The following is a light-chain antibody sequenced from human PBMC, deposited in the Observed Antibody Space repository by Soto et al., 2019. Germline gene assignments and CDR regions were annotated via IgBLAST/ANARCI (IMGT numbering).Light chain of an antibody. CDR3: QYHGSSPIT. J-gene: IGKJ1*01. V-gene: IGKV3-20*01. CDR1: QTVRNNY. CDR2: DAS. Sequence: EFVLAQSPGTLSLSAGERATLSCRTSQTVRNNYLAWYQQKPGQAPRLLIYDASSRATGIPDRFSGSGSGTDFTLTISRLEPEDFALFYCQYHGSSPITFGQGTKVDIK.